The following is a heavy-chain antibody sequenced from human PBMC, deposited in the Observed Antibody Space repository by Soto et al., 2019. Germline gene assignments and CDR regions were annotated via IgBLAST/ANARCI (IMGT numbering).Heavy chain of an antibody. CDR1: GGSISSYY. CDR3: ASIPFLEWLLYDY. V-gene: IGHV4-59*01. D-gene: IGHD3-3*02. CDR2: IYYSGST. Sequence: SETLSLTCTVSGGSISSYYWSWIRQPPGKGLEWIGYIYYSGSTNYNPSLKSRVTISVDTSKNQFPLKLSSVTAADTAVYYCASIPFLEWLLYDYWGQGTLVTVSS. J-gene: IGHJ4*02.